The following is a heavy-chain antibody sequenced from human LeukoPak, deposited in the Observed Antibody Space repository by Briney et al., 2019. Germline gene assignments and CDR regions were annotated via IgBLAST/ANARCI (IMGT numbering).Heavy chain of an antibody. CDR1: GVSITTTSYY. CDR2: MLYRGST. D-gene: IGHD1-26*01. V-gene: IGHV4-39*02. Sequence: SETLSLTCTVSGVSITTTSYYWGWLRQTPGQGLEWIGCMLYRGSTYYSPSLRSRVIISVDTSKNHFFLTLSAVTAADTAVYYCARGKKGPREYYGMDVWGQGTTVTVSS. J-gene: IGHJ6*02. CDR3: ARGKKGPREYYGMDV.